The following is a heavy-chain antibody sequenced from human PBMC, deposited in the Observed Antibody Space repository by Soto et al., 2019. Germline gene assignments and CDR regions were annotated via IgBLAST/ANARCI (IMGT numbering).Heavy chain of an antibody. CDR1: GFTFSGYW. CDR3: ARGKGWLDP. CDR2: MNQDGSET. J-gene: IGHJ5*02. Sequence: EMQLVESGGGSVQPGGSLRLSCAASGFTFSGYWMSWVRQIPGKGLEWVANMNQDGSETNYMDSVRGRFTISRDNAKNSLYLQMNSLRVDDSTVYYCARGKGWLDPWGQGTLVIVSS. V-gene: IGHV3-7*01.